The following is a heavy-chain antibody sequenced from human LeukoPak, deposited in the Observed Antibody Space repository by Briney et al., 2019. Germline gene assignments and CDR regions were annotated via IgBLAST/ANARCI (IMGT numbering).Heavy chain of an antibody. V-gene: IGHV3-30*04. CDR3: AKGRLSGSYGSVDF. CDR2: ISYDGSNK. Sequence: GGSLRLSCAASGFTFSSYAMHWVRQAPGKGLEWVAVISYDGSNKYYADSVKGRFTISRDNSKNTLYLQMNSLRAEDTAVYYCAKGRLSGSYGSVDFWGQGTLVTVSS. CDR1: GFTFSSYA. J-gene: IGHJ4*02. D-gene: IGHD1-26*01.